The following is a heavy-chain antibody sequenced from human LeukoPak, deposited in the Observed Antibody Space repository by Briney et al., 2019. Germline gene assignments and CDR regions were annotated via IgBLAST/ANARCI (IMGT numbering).Heavy chain of an antibody. V-gene: IGHV3-23*01. D-gene: IGHD3-10*01. CDR1: GFTFSSYA. Sequence: GGSLRLSCAASGFTFSSYAMSWVRQAPGKGLEGVSAISGSGGSTYYADSVKGRITISRDNCKNTLYLQMNSLRAEDTAVYYCAKGMYYYGSGSLGFDYWGQGTLVTVSS. CDR3: AKGMYYYGSGSLGFDY. CDR2: ISGSGGST. J-gene: IGHJ4*02.